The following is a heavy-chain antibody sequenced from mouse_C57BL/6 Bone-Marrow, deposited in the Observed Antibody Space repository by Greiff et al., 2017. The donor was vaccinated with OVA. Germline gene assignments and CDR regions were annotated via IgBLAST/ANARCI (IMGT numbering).Heavy chain of an antibody. CDR1: GYTFTSYW. V-gene: IGHV1-64*01. Sequence: QVQLQQPGAELVKPGASVKLSCKASGYTFTSYWMHWVKQRPGQGLEWIGMIHPNSGSTNYNEKFKSKATLTVDKSSSTAYMQLSSLTSEDSAVYYCAREGSGSSYYFDYWGPGAPLTVSS. J-gene: IGHJ2*01. CDR2: IHPNSGST. CDR3: AREGSGSSYYFDY. D-gene: IGHD1-1*01.